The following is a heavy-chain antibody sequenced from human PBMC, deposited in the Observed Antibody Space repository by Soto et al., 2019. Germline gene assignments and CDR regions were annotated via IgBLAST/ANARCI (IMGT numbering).Heavy chain of an antibody. V-gene: IGHV1-69*13. CDR1: GGTFSSYA. CDR3: ARSHYYDSSGYYHWFDP. D-gene: IGHD3-22*01. J-gene: IGHJ5*02. CDR2: IIPIFGTA. Sequence: SVKVSCKASGGTFSSYAISWVRQAPGQGLEWMGGIIPIFGTANYAQKFQGRVTITADESTSTAYMELSSLRSEDTAVYYCARSHYYDSSGYYHWFDPWGQGTLVTVSS.